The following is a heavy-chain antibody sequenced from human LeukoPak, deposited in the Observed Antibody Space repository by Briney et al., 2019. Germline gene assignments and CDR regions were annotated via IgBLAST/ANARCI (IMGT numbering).Heavy chain of an antibody. V-gene: IGHV4-59*01. CDR3: ARDLGYCSGGSCYDYYYYMDV. CDR2: IYYSGST. Sequence: PSETLSLTCTVSGGSISSYYWSWIRQPPGKGLEWIGYIYYSGSTNYNPSLKSRVTISVDTSKNRFSLKLSSVTAADTAVYYCARDLGYCSGGSCYDYYYYMDVWGKGTTVTVSS. J-gene: IGHJ6*03. D-gene: IGHD2-15*01. CDR1: GGSISSYY.